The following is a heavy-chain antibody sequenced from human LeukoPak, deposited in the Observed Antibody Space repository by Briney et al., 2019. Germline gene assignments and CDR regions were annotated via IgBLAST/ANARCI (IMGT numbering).Heavy chain of an antibody. CDR1: GYTFTSYG. CDR2: ISAYNGNT. J-gene: IGHJ4*02. V-gene: IGHV1-18*01. D-gene: IGHD6-6*01. Sequence: ASVKVSCKASGYTFTSYGISWVRQAPGQGLEWMGWISAYNGNTNYAQKLRSRVTMTTDTSTSTAYMELRSLRSDDTAVYYCARDQSPFYSSSVDYWGQGTLVTVSS. CDR3: ARDQSPFYSSSVDY.